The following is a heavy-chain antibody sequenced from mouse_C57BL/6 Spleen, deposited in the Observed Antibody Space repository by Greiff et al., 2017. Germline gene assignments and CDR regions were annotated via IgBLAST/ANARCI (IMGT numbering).Heavy chain of an antibody. CDR1: GYTFTSYD. CDR3: ARKGVITTVVGYFDY. Sequence: VKLMESGPELVKPGASVKLSCKASGYTFTSYDINWVKQRPGQGLEWIGWIYPRDGSTKYNEKFKGKATLTVDTSSSTAYMELHSLTSEDSAVYFCARKGVITTVVGYFDYWGQGTTLTVSS. CDR2: IYPRDGST. J-gene: IGHJ2*01. D-gene: IGHD1-1*01. V-gene: IGHV1-85*01.